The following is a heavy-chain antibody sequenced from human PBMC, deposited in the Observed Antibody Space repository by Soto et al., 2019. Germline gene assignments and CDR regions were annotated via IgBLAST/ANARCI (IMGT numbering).Heavy chain of an antibody. CDR3: ARGIRSGSLGYFDY. D-gene: IGHD1-1*01. Sequence: TVSGGSISSSSYYWGWIRQPPGRGLEWIGSFFYSGSTNYNPSLRSRVTISIDTSKNQFSLKLSSVTAADTAVYYCARGIRSGSLGYFDYWGQGTLVTVSS. J-gene: IGHJ4*02. V-gene: IGHV4-39*01. CDR2: FFYSGST. CDR1: GGSISSSSYY.